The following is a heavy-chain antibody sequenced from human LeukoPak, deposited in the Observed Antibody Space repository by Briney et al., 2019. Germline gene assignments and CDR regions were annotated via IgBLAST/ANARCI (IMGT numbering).Heavy chain of an antibody. CDR3: ARDSYRRDYFDY. Sequence: GGTLRLSCEASGFSFSTYAMNWVRQAPGKGLEWVSVISVSGFSTYYADSVKGRFTISRDMSKSTLYLQMNSLRAEDTALYYCARDSYRRDYFDYWGQGTLVTVSS. J-gene: IGHJ4*02. CDR1: GFSFSTYA. CDR2: ISVSGFST. V-gene: IGHV3-23*01. D-gene: IGHD3-16*02.